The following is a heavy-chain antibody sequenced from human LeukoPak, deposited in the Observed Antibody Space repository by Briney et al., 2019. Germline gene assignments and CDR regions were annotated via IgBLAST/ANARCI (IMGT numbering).Heavy chain of an antibody. Sequence: ASVTVSCKASGYTFTSYDINWVRQATGQGLEWMGWMNPNSGNTGYAQKFQGRVTMTRNTSISTAYMELSSLRSEDTAVYYCARGRSCSGGSCRLYYFDYWGQGTLVTVSS. CDR2: MNPNSGNT. D-gene: IGHD2-15*01. V-gene: IGHV1-8*01. CDR1: GYTFTSYD. J-gene: IGHJ4*02. CDR3: ARGRSCSGGSCRLYYFDY.